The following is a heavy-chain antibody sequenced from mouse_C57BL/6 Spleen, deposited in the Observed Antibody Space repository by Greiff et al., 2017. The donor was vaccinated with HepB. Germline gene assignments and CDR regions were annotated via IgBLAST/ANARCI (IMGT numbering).Heavy chain of an antibody. J-gene: IGHJ4*01. V-gene: IGHV5-17*01. CDR2: ISSGSSTI. CDR3: ARGGLYYASRGYAMDY. Sequence: EVKVVESGGGLVKPGGSLKLSCAASGFTFSDYGMHWVRQAPEKGLEWVAYISSGSSTIYYADTVKGRFTISRDNAKNTLFLQMTSLRSEDTAMYYCARGGLYYASRGYAMDYWGQGTSVTVSS. CDR1: GFTFSDYG. D-gene: IGHD1-1*01.